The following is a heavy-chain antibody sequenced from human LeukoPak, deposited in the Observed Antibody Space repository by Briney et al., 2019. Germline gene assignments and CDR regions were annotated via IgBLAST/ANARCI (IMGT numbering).Heavy chain of an antibody. CDR1: GDSVSSNSAA. CDR2: TYYRSKWYN. Sequence: SQTLSLTCALSGDSVSSNSAAWHWLRQSPSRGLEWLGRTYYRSKWYNDYAVSVKSRITINPDTSKNQFSLQLNSVTPEDTAVYYCARGNLYYYYGMDVWGQGTTVTVSS. V-gene: IGHV6-1*01. J-gene: IGHJ6*02. CDR3: ARGNLYYYYGMDV. D-gene: IGHD1-14*01.